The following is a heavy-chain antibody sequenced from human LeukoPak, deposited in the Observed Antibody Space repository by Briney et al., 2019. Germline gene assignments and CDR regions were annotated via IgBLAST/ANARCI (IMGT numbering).Heavy chain of an antibody. D-gene: IGHD2-15*01. Sequence: GSLRLSCAASGFTFSSYSMNWVRQAPGKGLEWIGSIYYSGSTYYNPSLKSRVTISVDTSKNQFSLKLSSVTAADTAVYYCARVPVVVAARGGSYFDYWGQGTLVTVSS. J-gene: IGHJ4*02. CDR1: GFTFSSYS. CDR2: IYYSGST. V-gene: IGHV4-39*07. CDR3: ARVPVVVAARGGSYFDY.